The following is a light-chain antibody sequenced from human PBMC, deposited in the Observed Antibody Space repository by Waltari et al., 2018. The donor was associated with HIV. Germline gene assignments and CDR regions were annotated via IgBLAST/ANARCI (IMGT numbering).Light chain of an antibody. CDR2: GAS. Sequence: EIVMTQSPATLSVSPGERATLSCWASQSVSSNLAWYQQKPGQPPRLLIYGASTRAAGVPARFSRSGSGTEFTLTISSLQSEDFAVYCCQQYHNWSPFTFGPGTKVEIK. J-gene: IGKJ3*01. CDR1: QSVSSN. V-gene: IGKV3-15*01. CDR3: QQYHNWSPFT.